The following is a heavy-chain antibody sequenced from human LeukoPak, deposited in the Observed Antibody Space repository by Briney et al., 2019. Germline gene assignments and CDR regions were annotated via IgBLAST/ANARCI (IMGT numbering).Heavy chain of an antibody. Sequence: SVKVSCKASGGTFSSYAISWVRQAPGQGLEWMGGIIPIFGTANYAQKFQGRVTITADESTSTAYMELSSLRSEDTAVYYCARSEDDYGDYRWFDPWGQGTLVTVTS. J-gene: IGHJ5*02. CDR1: GGTFSSYA. V-gene: IGHV1-69*01. CDR2: IIPIFGTA. D-gene: IGHD4-17*01. CDR3: ARSEDDYGDYRWFDP.